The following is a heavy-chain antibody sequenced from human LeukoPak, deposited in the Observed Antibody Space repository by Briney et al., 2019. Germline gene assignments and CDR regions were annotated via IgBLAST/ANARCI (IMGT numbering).Heavy chain of an antibody. J-gene: IGHJ4*02. Sequence: GGSLRLSCAASGFTFSSYWMHWVRQAPGKGLEWVANIKQDGSEKYYVDSVKGRFTTSRDNAKNLLYLQMNSLRAEDTAVYSCVRDGDTSGYTNWGQGTLVTVSS. CDR3: VRDGDTSGYTN. V-gene: IGHV3-7*01. D-gene: IGHD3-22*01. CDR2: IKQDGSEK. CDR1: GFTFSSYW.